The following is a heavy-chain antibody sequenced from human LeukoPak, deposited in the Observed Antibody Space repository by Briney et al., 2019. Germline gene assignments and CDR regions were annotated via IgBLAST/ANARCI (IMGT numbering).Heavy chain of an antibody. CDR2: INPNSGGT. CDR1: GYTFTGYY. D-gene: IGHD3-22*01. CDR3: ARAPRRMVMYYFDY. V-gene: IGHV1-2*02. J-gene: IGHJ4*02. Sequence: ASVTVSCKASGYTFTGYYMHWVRQAPGQGLEWMGWINPNSGGTNYAQKFQGRVTMTRDTSISTAYMELSRLRSDDTAVYYCARAPRRMVMYYFDYWGQGTLVTVSS.